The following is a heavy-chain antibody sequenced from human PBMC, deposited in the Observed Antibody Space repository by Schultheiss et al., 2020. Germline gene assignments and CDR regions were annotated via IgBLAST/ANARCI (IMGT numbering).Heavy chain of an antibody. D-gene: IGHD3-10*01. CDR3: VRDPEELDAFDI. V-gene: IGHV3-48*03. Sequence: GESLKISCAASGFTFSSYAMSWVRQAPGKGPEWVSYISSSGSAIHYADSVKGRFTISRDNAKNSLYLQMNSLRGEDTVIYYCVRDPEELDAFDIWGQGTMVTVSS. CDR2: ISSSGSAI. CDR1: GFTFSSYA. J-gene: IGHJ3*02.